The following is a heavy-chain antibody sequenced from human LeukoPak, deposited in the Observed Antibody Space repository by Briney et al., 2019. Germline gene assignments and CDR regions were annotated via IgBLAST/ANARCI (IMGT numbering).Heavy chain of an antibody. CDR3: ARIKEWPTGTYYFDY. CDR1: GFSLSTSGMC. CDR2: IDWDDDK. J-gene: IGHJ4*02. D-gene: IGHD3-10*01. Sequence: SGPTLVNPTQTLTLTCTFSGFSLSTSGMCVSWVRQPPGKALEWLALIDWDDDKYYSTSLKTRLTISKDTSKNQVVLTMTNMDPVDTATYYCARIKEWPTGTYYFDYWGQGTLVAVSS. V-gene: IGHV2-70*20.